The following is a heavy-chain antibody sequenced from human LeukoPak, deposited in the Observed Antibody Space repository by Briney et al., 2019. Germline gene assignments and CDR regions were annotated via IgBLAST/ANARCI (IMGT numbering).Heavy chain of an antibody. Sequence: ASVKVSCKASGYTFTGYCMHWVRQAPGQGLEWMGWINPNSGGTNYAQKFQGRVTMTRDTSISTAYMELSRLRSDDTAVYYCARGRPLDSSSWYEMPDYWGQGTLVTVSS. D-gene: IGHD6-13*01. CDR1: GYTFTGYC. J-gene: IGHJ4*02. CDR2: INPNSGGT. CDR3: ARGRPLDSSSWYEMPDY. V-gene: IGHV1-2*02.